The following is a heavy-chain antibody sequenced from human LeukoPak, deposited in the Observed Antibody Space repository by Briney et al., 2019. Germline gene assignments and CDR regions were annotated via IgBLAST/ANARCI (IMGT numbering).Heavy chain of an antibody. CDR3: ARTYDFGIGPPGDAFDN. D-gene: IGHD3-3*01. V-gene: IGHV3-48*01. CDR2: IRGRSDTT. Sequence: GGSLRLSFAASGFTFTMFSMNWLRQAPGKGLEWIAFIRGRSDTTYYADSVQGRFAISRDNAEDSVYLQMNSLRVEDTAVYYCARTYDFGIGPPGDAFDNWGQGTLVTVFS. J-gene: IGHJ3*02. CDR1: GFTFTMFS.